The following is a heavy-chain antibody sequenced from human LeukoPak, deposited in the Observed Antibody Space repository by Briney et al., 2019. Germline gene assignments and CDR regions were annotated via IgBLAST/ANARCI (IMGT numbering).Heavy chain of an antibody. CDR3: ARAGFLEWLDAFDI. D-gene: IGHD3-3*01. Sequence: SETLSLTCAVYGGSFSGYYWSWIRQPPGKGLEWIGEINHSGSTNYNPSLKSRVTISVDTSKNQFSLKLSSVTAADTAVYYCARAGFLEWLDAFDIWGQGTMVTVSS. CDR2: INHSGST. J-gene: IGHJ3*02. V-gene: IGHV4-34*01. CDR1: GGSFSGYY.